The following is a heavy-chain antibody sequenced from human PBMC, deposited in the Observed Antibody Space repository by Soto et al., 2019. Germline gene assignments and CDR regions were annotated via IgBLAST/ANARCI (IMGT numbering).Heavy chain of an antibody. CDR3: ARELRSSTYFDS. J-gene: IGHJ4*02. D-gene: IGHD6-13*01. CDR2: IYWDDDH. V-gene: IGHV2-5*02. Sequence: QITLKESGPTLVRPTQTLTLTCTFTGFSLTTSGVGVGWIRQPPGKALEWLALIYWDDDHRYNPSLKTGLTITKDTSKNQVVLTMTELDPADTATYFCARELRSSTYFDSWGQGILVTVSS. CDR1: GFSLTTSGVG.